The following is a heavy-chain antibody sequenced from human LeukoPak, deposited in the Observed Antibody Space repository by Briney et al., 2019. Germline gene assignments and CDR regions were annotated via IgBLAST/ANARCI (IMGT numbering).Heavy chain of an antibody. CDR1: GFAFNTYS. Sequence: GESLRLSCAASGFAFNTYSMNWVRQAPGKGLEWVSFIFSSSTYIYYTDSVKGRFTISRDNAKNSLCLQMNSLRAEDTAVYYCARDHHRRLYDSQARDTFDIWGQGTMVTVSS. CDR3: ARDHHRRLYDSQARDTFDI. CDR2: IFSSSTYI. D-gene: IGHD3-22*01. V-gene: IGHV3-21*01. J-gene: IGHJ3*02.